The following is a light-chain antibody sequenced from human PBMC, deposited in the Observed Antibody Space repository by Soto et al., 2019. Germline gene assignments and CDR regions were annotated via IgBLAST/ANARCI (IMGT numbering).Light chain of an antibody. CDR3: QRRGSWPPYT. CDR2: DAS. CDR1: QSVSSY. Sequence: EIVLTQSPATLSLSPGERATLSCRASQSVSSYLAWYQQKPGQAPRLLIYDASTRATGSPARFSGSGSGTVFTHTISSLEPEDFAVYYCQRRGSWPPYTFGEGTKLEIK. J-gene: IGKJ2*01. V-gene: IGKV3-11*01.